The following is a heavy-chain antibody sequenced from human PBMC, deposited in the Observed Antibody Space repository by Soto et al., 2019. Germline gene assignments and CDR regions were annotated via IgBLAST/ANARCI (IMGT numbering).Heavy chain of an antibody. CDR2: GGSGDGT. Sequence: GGSLRLSCAASGFRFSDHYMTWVRQAPGKGLEWVSSVGGSGDGTYYADSVKERFTISRDNSKNTLYLQMNGLRAEDTAVYYCARGGSRRLQLLFVFDSWGQGTLVTVSS. V-gene: IGHV3-53*01. J-gene: IGHJ4*02. CDR3: ARGGSRRLQLLFVFDS. D-gene: IGHD1-1*01. CDR1: GFRFSDHY.